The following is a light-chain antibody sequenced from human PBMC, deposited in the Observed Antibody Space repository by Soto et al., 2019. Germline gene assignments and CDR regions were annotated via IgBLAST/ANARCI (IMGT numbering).Light chain of an antibody. CDR1: SSDVGRHNL. CDR3: CSYGGSRAV. Sequence: QSVLTQPASVSGSPGQSITISCTGTSSDVGRHNLVSWYQQHQGQAPKLMIYEVSKRPLGVSARFSASKSGNTASLTISGLQAEDDADYYCCSYGGSRAVFGGGTQLKVL. J-gene: IGLJ7*01. V-gene: IGLV2-23*02. CDR2: EVS.